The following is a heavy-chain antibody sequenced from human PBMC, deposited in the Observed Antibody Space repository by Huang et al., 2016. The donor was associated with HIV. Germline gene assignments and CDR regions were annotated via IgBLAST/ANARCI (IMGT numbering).Heavy chain of an antibody. J-gene: IGHJ4*02. CDR2: ITFDGKNK. CDR3: AKDNDLYYFDY. Sequence: QVHLVESGGGVVQPGRSLRLSCAASGFTFRGYGMHWVRQARGKGLEWVAVITFDGKNKDYADSVGGRFTVSRDNSQNTVSLQMNTLRAEDTAVYYCAKDNDLYYFDYWGQGTLVTVSS. D-gene: IGHD1-1*01. V-gene: IGHV3-30*18. CDR1: GFTFRGYG.